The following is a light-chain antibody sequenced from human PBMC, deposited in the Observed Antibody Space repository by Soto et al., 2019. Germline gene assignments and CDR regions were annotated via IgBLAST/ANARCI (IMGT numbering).Light chain of an antibody. CDR3: NSYTSNNTYV. V-gene: IGLV2-14*03. CDR1: SSDVGAFNY. J-gene: IGLJ1*01. CDR2: DVS. Sequence: SVLTQPASVSGSPGQAITISCSGTSSDVGAFNYVSWYQQHPGEAPKLMIYDVSNRPSGVSNRFSGSKSGNTASLTISGLRAEDEADYYCNSYTSNNTYVFGTGTKVT.